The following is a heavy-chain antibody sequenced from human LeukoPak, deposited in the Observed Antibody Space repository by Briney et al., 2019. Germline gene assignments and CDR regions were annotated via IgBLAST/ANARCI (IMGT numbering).Heavy chain of an antibody. CDR3: ARQNRYFDL. V-gene: IGHV4-39*01. Sequence: SETLSLTCTVSGGSITTTTYYWGWIRQPPGKGLEWIGSIYYSGNTYYNPSLKSRVTISLDTSKNQFSLKLSSVTAADTAVYYCARQNRYFDLWGRGTLVAVSS. CDR2: IYYSGNT. D-gene: IGHD1-14*01. J-gene: IGHJ2*01. CDR1: GGSITTTTYY.